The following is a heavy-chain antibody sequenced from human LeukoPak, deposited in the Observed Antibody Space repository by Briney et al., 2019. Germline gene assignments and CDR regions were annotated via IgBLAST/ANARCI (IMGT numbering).Heavy chain of an antibody. J-gene: IGHJ6*02. Sequence: SVKVSCKASGGTFSSYAISWVRQAPGQGLEWMGRIIPIFGIANYAQKFQGRVTITADKSTSTAYMELSSLRSEDTAVYYCARDPGYDSVCYYYGMDVWGQGTTVTVSS. V-gene: IGHV1-69*04. CDR3: ARDPGYDSVCYYYGMDV. CDR1: GGTFSSYA. D-gene: IGHD5-12*01. CDR2: IIPIFGIA.